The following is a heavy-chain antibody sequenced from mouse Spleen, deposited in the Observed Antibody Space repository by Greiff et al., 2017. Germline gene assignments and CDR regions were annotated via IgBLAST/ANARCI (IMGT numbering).Heavy chain of an antibody. CDR2: IDPSDSET. Sequence: QVQLKQPGAELVRPGSSVKLSCKASGYTFTSYWMHWVKQRPIQGLEWIGNIDPSDSETHYNQKFKDKATLTVDKSSSTAYMQLSSLTSEDSAVYYCARSGYYGSSYGDYWGQGTTLTVSS. V-gene: IGHV1-52*01. J-gene: IGHJ2*01. CDR3: ARSGYYGSSYGDY. D-gene: IGHD1-1*01. CDR1: GYTFTSYW.